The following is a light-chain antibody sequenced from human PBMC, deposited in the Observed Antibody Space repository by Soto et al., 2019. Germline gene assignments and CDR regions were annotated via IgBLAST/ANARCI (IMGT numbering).Light chain of an antibody. V-gene: IGKV2-28*01. CDR1: QSLLHINGNNY. CDR2: LGS. CDR3: MQALQTPYT. Sequence: DIVMTQSPLSLPVTPGEPASISCRSSQSLLHINGNNYLDWYLQKPGQSPQLLIYLGSNRASGVPDRFSGSGSGKDFTLKISRVEAEDVGVYYCMQALQTPYTFGQGTKLEIK. J-gene: IGKJ2*01.